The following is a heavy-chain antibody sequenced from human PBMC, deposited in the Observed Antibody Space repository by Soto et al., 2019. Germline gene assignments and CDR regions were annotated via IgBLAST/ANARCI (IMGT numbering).Heavy chain of an antibody. Sequence: GGSLRLSCAASGFTFSSYEMNWVRQAPGEGLEWVSYITGSGNTIYYADSVKGRFTISRDNSKNTLYLQMNSLRAEDTAVYYCAKGVGYCTNGVCRPLYYYYGMDVCGQGTTVTVSS. D-gene: IGHD2-8*01. V-gene: IGHV3-48*03. J-gene: IGHJ6*02. CDR1: GFTFSSYE. CDR2: ITGSGNTI. CDR3: AKGVGYCTNGVCRPLYYYYGMDV.